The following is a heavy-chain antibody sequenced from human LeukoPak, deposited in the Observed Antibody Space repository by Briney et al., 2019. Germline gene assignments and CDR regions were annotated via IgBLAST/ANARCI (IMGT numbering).Heavy chain of an antibody. CDR3: AKDSPVMTR. CDR2: ISGSGDST. J-gene: IGHJ4*02. Sequence: PGGSLRLSCAASGFTFSIKGMSWVRQAPGKGLEWVSAISGSGDSTYYADSVKGRFTISRDNSKNTLYLQMNSLRAEDTATYYCAKDSPVMTRWGQGTLVTVSS. CDR1: GFTFSIKG. V-gene: IGHV3-23*01. D-gene: IGHD2-21*01.